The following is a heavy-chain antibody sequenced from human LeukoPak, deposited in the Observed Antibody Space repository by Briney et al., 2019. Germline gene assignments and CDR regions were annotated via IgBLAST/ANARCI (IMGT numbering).Heavy chain of an antibody. CDR2: ISDTGGRT. CDR3: AKRGVVIRVIRVGFHKEAYFFDS. J-gene: IGHJ4*02. D-gene: IGHD3-22*01. V-gene: IGHV3-23*01. Sequence: GGSLTLSCAVSGITLSNYGMTWVRQAPGKGLEWVAGISDTGGRTNYADCVKGRFTISRDNPKNTLYLQMNSLRAEDTAVYFCAKRGVVIRVIRVGFHKEAYFFDSWGQGALVTVSS. CDR1: GITLSNYG.